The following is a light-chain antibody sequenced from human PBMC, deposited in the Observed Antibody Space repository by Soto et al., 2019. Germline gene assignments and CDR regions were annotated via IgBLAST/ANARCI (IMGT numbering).Light chain of an antibody. J-gene: IGKJ5*01. V-gene: IGKV3-15*01. CDR3: QQYENRPFS. Sequence: LSLSPGERVTLSCRTSQGVYSSIAWYQQKPGQAHRLLIYHTSTRATGISSRFSGSGSETDFTLTISGLQAEDAAVYFCQQYENRPFSFGQGRR. CDR2: HTS. CDR1: QGVYSS.